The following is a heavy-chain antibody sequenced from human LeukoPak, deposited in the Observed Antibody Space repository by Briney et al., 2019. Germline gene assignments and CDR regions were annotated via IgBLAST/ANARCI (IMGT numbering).Heavy chain of an antibody. D-gene: IGHD3-10*01. CDR1: GFSFSNYA. CDR2: ISYDGSNE. V-gene: IGHV3-30*09. J-gene: IGHJ4*02. Sequence: PGGSLRLSCAASGFSFSNYAMHWVRQAPGKGLEWVAVISYDGSNEEYTDSVKGRFAISRDNSKNTLYLQMNSLRAEDTAVYYCATSSGRSDYWGQGTLVTVSS. CDR3: ATSSGRSDY.